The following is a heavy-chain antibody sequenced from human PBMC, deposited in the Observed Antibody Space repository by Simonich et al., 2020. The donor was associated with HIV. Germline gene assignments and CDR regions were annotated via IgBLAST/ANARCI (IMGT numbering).Heavy chain of an antibody. Sequence: QVQLVQSGAEVKKPGASVQVSCKASGYTFTGNYMHWVRQAPGKGLEWLGWINPNSGGTNYAQKFQGRVTMTRDTSISTAYMELSRLGSDDTAVYYCARDRATIFGPVYGGAFDIWGQGTMVTVSS. CDR2: INPNSGGT. CDR3: ARDRATIFGPVYGGAFDI. J-gene: IGHJ3*02. V-gene: IGHV1-2*02. D-gene: IGHD3-3*01. CDR1: GYTFTGNY.